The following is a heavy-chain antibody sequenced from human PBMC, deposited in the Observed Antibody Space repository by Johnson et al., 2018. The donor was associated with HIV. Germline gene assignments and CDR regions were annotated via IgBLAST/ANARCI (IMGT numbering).Heavy chain of an antibody. Sequence: VQLVESGGGLVQPGGSLRLSCAASGFTFSNYWMTWVRQAPGKGLEWVSAISGSGGNTYYADSVKGRFTISRDNSKNTLYLQMNSLRAEDTAVYYCAKDRMYDYGDYGGAFDIWGQGTMVTVSS. J-gene: IGHJ3*02. CDR2: ISGSGGNT. CDR3: AKDRMYDYGDYGGAFDI. D-gene: IGHD4-17*01. CDR1: GFTFSNYW. V-gene: IGHV3-23*04.